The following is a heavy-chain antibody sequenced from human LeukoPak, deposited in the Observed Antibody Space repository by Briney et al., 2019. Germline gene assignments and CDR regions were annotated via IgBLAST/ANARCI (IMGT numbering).Heavy chain of an antibody. J-gene: IGHJ3*02. D-gene: IGHD3-3*01. Sequence: SETLSLTCAVSGGSISSGGYYWSWIRQPRGKGLEWIGYIYHSGSTYYNPSLKSRVTISVDRSKNQFSLKLSSVTAADTAVYYCARVLDDFWSGHAHAFDIWGQGTMVTVSS. CDR1: GGSISSGGYY. CDR2: IYHSGST. CDR3: ARVLDDFWSGHAHAFDI. V-gene: IGHV4-30-2*01.